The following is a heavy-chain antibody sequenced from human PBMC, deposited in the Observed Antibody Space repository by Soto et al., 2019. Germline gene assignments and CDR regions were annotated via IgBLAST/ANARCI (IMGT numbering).Heavy chain of an antibody. J-gene: IGHJ4*02. Sequence: GGSLRLSCAASGFTFSSYGMHWVRQAPGKGLEWVAVISYDGSNKYYADSVKGRFTISRDNSKNTLYLQMNSLRAEDTAVYYCAKGITVDTAMVTGYFDYWGQGTLVTVSS. V-gene: IGHV3-30*18. D-gene: IGHD5-18*01. CDR3: AKGITVDTAMVTGYFDY. CDR1: GFTFSSYG. CDR2: ISYDGSNK.